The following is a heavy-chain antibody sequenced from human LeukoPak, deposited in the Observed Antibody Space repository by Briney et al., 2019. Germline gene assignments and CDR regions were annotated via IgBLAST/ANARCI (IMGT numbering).Heavy chain of an antibody. V-gene: IGHV3-74*01. CDR1: GFTFSSHW. Sequence: GGSLRLSCAASGFTFSSHWMHWVRQAPGTGLVWVSRINSDGSSTTYADSVKGRFTISRDNAKNTLYLQMNSLRAEDTAVYYCAREAMAVAAFIDYWGQGTLVTVSS. D-gene: IGHD6-19*01. CDR2: INSDGSST. J-gene: IGHJ4*02. CDR3: AREAMAVAAFIDY.